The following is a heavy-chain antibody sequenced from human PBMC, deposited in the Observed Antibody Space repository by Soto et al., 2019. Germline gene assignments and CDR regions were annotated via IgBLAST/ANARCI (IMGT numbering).Heavy chain of an antibody. CDR2: ISHDGIRE. J-gene: IGHJ4*02. V-gene: IGHV3-30*18. Sequence: QVQLVESGGGVVQPGRSLRLSCAAGGFSFSDYGMHWVRQAPGKGLQWVAAISHDGIREHYADSVKGRFTASRDNSKKTVYLQLKSLRVEDTARYFCAKDWVGGSNKYQLEYWGQGTVVGVSS. CDR3: AKDWVGGSNKYQLEY. D-gene: IGHD1-26*01. CDR1: GFSFSDYG.